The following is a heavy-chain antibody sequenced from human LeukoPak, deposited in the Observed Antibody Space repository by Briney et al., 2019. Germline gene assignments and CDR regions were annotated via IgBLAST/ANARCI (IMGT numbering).Heavy chain of an antibody. CDR3: ARRVVRGVITTQPTDY. J-gene: IGHJ4*02. CDR1: GGSISSSSYY. D-gene: IGHD3-10*01. Sequence: SETLSLTCTVSGGSISSSSYYWGWIRQPPGKGLEWIGSIYYSGSTYYNPSLKSRVTISVDTAKNQFSLKLSSVTAADTAVYYCARRVVRGVITTQPTDYWGQGTLVTVSS. CDR2: IYYSGST. V-gene: IGHV4-39*01.